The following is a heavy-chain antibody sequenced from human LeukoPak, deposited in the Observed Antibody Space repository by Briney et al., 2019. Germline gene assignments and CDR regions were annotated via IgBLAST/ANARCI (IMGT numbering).Heavy chain of an antibody. V-gene: IGHV4-59*01. J-gene: IGHJ5*02. CDR3: ARGVTAAASS. D-gene: IGHD6-13*01. Sequence: SETLSLTRTVSGDSITTYYWSWIRQPPGKGLEWIGYINYIGSTNYNPSLKNRVSISADISKTQFTLRLRSVTAADTAVYFCARGVTAAASSWGQGTLVTVSS. CDR2: INYIGST. CDR1: GDSITTYY.